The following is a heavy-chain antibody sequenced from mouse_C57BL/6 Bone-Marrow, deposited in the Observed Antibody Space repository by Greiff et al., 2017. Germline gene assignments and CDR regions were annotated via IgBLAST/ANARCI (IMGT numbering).Heavy chain of an antibody. J-gene: IGHJ4*01. Sequence: QVQLQQPGAELVMPGASVKLSCKASGYTFTSYWMHWVKQRPGKGLEWIGEIDPSDSYTNYNQKFKGKSTLTVENSARTAYMQLRSLTSEDSTVYYCARLLLWKDDYAMDYWGQGTSVTVSS. CDR2: IDPSDSYT. CDR1: GYTFTSYW. D-gene: IGHD2-1*01. CDR3: ARLLLWKDDYAMDY. V-gene: IGHV1-69*01.